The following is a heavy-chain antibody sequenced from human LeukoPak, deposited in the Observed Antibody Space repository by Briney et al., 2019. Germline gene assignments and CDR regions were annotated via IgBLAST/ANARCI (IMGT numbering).Heavy chain of an antibody. CDR2: ISGSGDTT. V-gene: IGHV3-23*01. D-gene: IGHD3-22*01. CDR1: GFTFSNYA. CDR3: ARGDSSACPDY. Sequence: GGSLRLSCAASGFTFSNYAMSWVRQAPGKGLEWVPGISGSGDTTSYADSVKGRFTISRDNANNSLYLQMNDLRADDTAVYYCARGDSSACPDYWGQGTLVTVSS. J-gene: IGHJ4*02.